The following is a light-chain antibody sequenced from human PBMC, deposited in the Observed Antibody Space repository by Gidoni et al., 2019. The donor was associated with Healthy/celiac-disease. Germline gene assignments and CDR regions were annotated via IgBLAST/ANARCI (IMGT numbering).Light chain of an antibody. CDR3: QQYYSTLYT. CDR1: QSVLYSSNNKNY. Sequence: DIVMTQSPDSLAVSLGDRATINCKSSQSVLYSSNNKNYLAWYQQKPGQPPKLLIYWASTRESGVPDRFSGSGSGTDSTLTISSLQAEDVAVYYCQQYYSTLYTFGQGTKLEIK. V-gene: IGKV4-1*01. J-gene: IGKJ2*01. CDR2: WAS.